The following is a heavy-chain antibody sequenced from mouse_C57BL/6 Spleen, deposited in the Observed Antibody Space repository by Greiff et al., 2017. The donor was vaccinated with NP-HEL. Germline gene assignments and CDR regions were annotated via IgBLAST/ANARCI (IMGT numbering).Heavy chain of an antibody. CDR1: GYTFTDYE. CDR3: TRSILYARDY. D-gene: IGHD2-3*01. J-gene: IGHJ4*01. CDR2: IDPETGGT. V-gene: IGHV1-15*01. Sequence: VQLQQSGAELVRPGASVTLSCKASGYTFTDYEMHWVKQTPVHGLEWIGAIDPETGGTAYNQKFKGKAILTADKSSSTAYMELRSLTSEDSAVYYCTRSILYARDYWGQGTSVTVSS.